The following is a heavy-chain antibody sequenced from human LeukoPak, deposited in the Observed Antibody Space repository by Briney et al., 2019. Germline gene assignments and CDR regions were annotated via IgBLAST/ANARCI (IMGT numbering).Heavy chain of an antibody. CDR1: GYTLTRYG. CDR3: AREREGHYYDSSGTFSDAFDI. CDR2: ISAYEGKT. V-gene: IGHV1-18*01. J-gene: IGHJ3*02. D-gene: IGHD3-22*01. Sequence: ASVKVSCKTSGYTLTRYGISWVRQAPGQGLGWMGWISAYEGKTKYAQKVQGRVGMTTDTSTSTAYMELRSLRSEDTAVYYCAREREGHYYDSSGTFSDAFDIWGQGTMVTVSS.